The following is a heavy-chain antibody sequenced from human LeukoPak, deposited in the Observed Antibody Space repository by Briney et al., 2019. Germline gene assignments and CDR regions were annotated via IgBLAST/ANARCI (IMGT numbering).Heavy chain of an antibody. Sequence: PSETLSLTWTVSGRSISSYYCSGIRQPPGKGLEWVGYIYNSVSTTYNPSLKSRVTISVDTSKKQFSLKLRSVTAPATPVCSFASKRDRSGWTLFDYWGQGTLVTVSS. V-gene: IGHV4-59*01. D-gene: IGHD6-19*01. CDR3: ASKRDRSGWTLFDY. CDR1: GRSISSYY. J-gene: IGHJ4*01. CDR2: IYNSVST.